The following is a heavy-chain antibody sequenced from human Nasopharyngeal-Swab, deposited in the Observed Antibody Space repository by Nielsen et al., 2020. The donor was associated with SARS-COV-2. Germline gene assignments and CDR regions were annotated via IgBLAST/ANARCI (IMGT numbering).Heavy chain of an antibody. CDR2: ISSSSSTI. CDR1: GFSLSNYW. CDR3: ANRRGSSWHPYCFDF. V-gene: IGHV3-48*01. D-gene: IGHD6-13*01. J-gene: IGHJ4*02. Sequence: GESLKISCAASGFSLSNYWMNWVRQAPGKGLEWVSHISSSSSTIYYADSVKGRFTITRDNAKNSLYLQMNSLRAEDTAIYYCANRRGSSWHPYCFDFWGQGTLVTVSS.